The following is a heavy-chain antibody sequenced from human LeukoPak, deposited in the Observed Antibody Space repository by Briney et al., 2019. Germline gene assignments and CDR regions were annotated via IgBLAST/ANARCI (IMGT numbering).Heavy chain of an antibody. CDR2: IKNKVDGGTV. CDR1: GLSSTNPW. CDR3: TTDPGDYEIY. J-gene: IGHJ4*02. Sequence: GGPLRLSCVPPGLSSTNPWLSGVGQPPGKGWEGVGRIKNKVDGGTVDYAAPVKGRFTISRDDSKNTLFLHMNSLKTEDTAVYYCTTDPGDYEIYWGQGTLVTVSS. V-gene: IGHV3-15*01. D-gene: IGHD4-17*01.